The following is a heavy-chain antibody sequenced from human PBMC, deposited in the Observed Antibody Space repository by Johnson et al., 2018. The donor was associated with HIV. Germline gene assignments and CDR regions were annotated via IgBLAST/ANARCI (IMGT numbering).Heavy chain of an antibody. V-gene: IGHV3-NL1*01. D-gene: IGHD5-24*01. CDR3: ARGCRDGYNRDAFDI. Sequence: QVQLVESGGGVVQPGGSLRLSCAASGFTFSTFGMHWVRQAPGKGLEWVSVIYGGGSTNYADSVKSSFTISRDNSKNALHLQMTSLTAEDTAVYYCARGCRDGYNRDAFDIWGQGTMVTVSS. CDR2: IYGGGST. CDR1: GFTFSTFG. J-gene: IGHJ3*02.